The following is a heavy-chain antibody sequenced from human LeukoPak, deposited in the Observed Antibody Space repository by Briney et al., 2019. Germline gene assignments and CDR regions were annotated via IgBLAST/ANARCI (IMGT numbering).Heavy chain of an antibody. D-gene: IGHD1-1*01. CDR3: ARGQCNWNDRYFDY. CDR1: GYTFTSYD. CDR2: MNPNSGNT. Sequence: ASVKVSCKASGYTFTSYDINWVRQATGQGLEWMGWMNPNSGNTGYAQKFQGRVTMTRNTSISTAYMELSSLRSEDTAVYYCARGQCNWNDRYFDYWGQGTLVTVSS. V-gene: IGHV1-8*01. J-gene: IGHJ4*02.